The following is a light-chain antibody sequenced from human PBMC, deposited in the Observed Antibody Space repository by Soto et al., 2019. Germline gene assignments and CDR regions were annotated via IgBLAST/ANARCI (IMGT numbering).Light chain of an antibody. CDR3: QQSYSTPRT. Sequence: DIQMTQSPSSLSASVGDRVTITCRASQSISSYLNWYQQNPGRAPKLLIYAASSLQSGVPSRFSGSGSGTDFTLISSLQPEDFATYYCQQSYSTPRTFGQGTKVEIK. CDR2: AAS. J-gene: IGKJ1*01. V-gene: IGKV1-39*01. CDR1: QSISSY.